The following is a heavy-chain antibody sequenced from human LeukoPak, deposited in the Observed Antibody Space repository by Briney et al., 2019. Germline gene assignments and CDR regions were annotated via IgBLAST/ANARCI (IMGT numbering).Heavy chain of an antibody. V-gene: IGHV5-51*01. CDR2: IYPGDSDT. CDR3: ARGAIAARRYYYYYYMDV. D-gene: IGHD6-6*01. Sequence: GESLKISCKGSGYSFTSYWIGWVRQMPGKGLEWMGIIYPGDSDTRYSSSFQGQVTISADKSISTAYLQWSSLKASDTAMYYCARGAIAARRYYYYYYMDVWGKGTTVTVSS. CDR1: GYSFTSYW. J-gene: IGHJ6*03.